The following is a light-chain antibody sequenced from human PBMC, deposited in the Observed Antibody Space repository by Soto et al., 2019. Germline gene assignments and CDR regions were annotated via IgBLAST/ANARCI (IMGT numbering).Light chain of an antibody. CDR3: CSYEGSSTWV. CDR2: EGS. J-gene: IGLJ3*02. CDR1: SSDVGSYNL. Sequence: QSALTQPASVSGSPGQSITISCTGTSSDVGSYNLVSWYQQHPGKAPKLMIYEGSKRPSGVSNRFSGSKSGNTASLTISGLQAEDEADYYCCSYEGSSTWVCGGGTQLTVL. V-gene: IGLV2-23*01.